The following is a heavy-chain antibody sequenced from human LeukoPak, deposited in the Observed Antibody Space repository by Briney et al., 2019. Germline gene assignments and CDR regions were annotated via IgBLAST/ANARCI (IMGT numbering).Heavy chain of an antibody. CDR2: IYSTGST. CDR1: GGSMNNYF. CDR3: VRYFSSGIHY. Sequence: PSETLSLTCTVSGGSMNNYFWSWIRQPPGRGLEWIGNIYSTGSTSYSPSLKSRVTMSVDTSKNQFSLELSSVTAADTAVFYCVRYFSSGIHYWGHGTLITVSS. J-gene: IGHJ4*01. V-gene: IGHV4-4*09. D-gene: IGHD2/OR15-2a*01.